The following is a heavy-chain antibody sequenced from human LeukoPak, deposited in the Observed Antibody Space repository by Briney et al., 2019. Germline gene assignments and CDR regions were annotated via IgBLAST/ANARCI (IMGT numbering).Heavy chain of an antibody. CDR2: IYYSGST. CDR1: GGSISSYY. V-gene: IGHV4-59*08. D-gene: IGHD3-22*01. Sequence: SETLSLTCTVSGGSISSYYWSWIRQPAGKGLEWIGYIYYSGSTNYNPSLKSRVTISVDTSKNQFSLKLSSVTAADTAVYYCARHALTSHDSSGYYGYFDYWGQGTLVTVSS. J-gene: IGHJ4*02. CDR3: ARHALTSHDSSGYYGYFDY.